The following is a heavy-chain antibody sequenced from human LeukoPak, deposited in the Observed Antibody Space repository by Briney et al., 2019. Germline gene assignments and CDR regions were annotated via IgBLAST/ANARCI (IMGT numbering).Heavy chain of an antibody. D-gene: IGHD4-23*01. CDR3: ARHPGKVTNDWYFDL. J-gene: IGHJ2*01. Sequence: ASVKVSCKASGYTFTSYYMHWVRQAPGQGLEWMGIINPSGGITTYAQKFQGGVTMTRDTSTCTVYMELSSLRSEDTAVYYCARHPGKVTNDWYFDLWGRGTLVTVSS. V-gene: IGHV1-46*01. CDR1: GYTFTSYY. CDR2: INPSGGIT.